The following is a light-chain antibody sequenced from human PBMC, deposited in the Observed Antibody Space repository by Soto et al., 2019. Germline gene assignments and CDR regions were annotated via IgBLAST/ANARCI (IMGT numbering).Light chain of an antibody. CDR1: QSVSSN. J-gene: IGKJ1*01. V-gene: IGKV3-15*01. CDR3: QQYNNWWT. CDR2: DAS. Sequence: EMVMTQSPATLSVSPGEEAALSCLASQSVSSNLAWYQQKPGQAPRLLIYDASSRATGIPARFSGSGSGTEFTLTISSLQSEDFAVYDCQQYNNWWTFGQGTKVDIK.